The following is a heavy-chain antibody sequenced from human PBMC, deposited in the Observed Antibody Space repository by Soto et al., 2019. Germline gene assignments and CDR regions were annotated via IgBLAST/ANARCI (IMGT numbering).Heavy chain of an antibody. J-gene: IGHJ4*02. D-gene: IGHD2-2*01. CDR1: GFTFSSYS. Sequence: GGSLRLSCAASGFTFSSYSMNWVRQAPGKGLEWVSYISSSSSTIYYADSVKGQFTISRDNAKNSLYLQMNSLRAEDTAVYYCARPHRFDIVVVPAAYFDYWGQGTLVTVSS. CDR2: ISSSSSTI. V-gene: IGHV3-48*01. CDR3: ARPHRFDIVVVPAAYFDY.